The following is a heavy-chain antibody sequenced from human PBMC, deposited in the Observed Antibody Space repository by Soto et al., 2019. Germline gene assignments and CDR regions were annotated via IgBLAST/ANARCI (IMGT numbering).Heavy chain of an antibody. CDR1: GYTFTSYY. CDR2: INPSGGST. CDR3: AREGFVVVVAATPYYYYYGMEV. J-gene: IGHJ6*02. Sequence: ASVKVSCKASGYTFTSYYMHWVRQAPGQGLEWMGIINPSGGSTSYAQKFQGRVTMTRDTSTSTVYMELSSLRSEDTAVYYCAREGFVVVVAATPYYYYYGMEVWGQGTTVTVSS. D-gene: IGHD2-15*01. V-gene: IGHV1-46*01.